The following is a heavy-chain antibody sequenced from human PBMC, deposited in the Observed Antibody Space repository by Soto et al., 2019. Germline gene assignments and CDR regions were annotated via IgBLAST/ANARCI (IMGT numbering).Heavy chain of an antibody. CDR2: ISSSSSSM. CDR3: TRAETYGDYLDY. Sequence: GGSLRLSCEASGFTFSDYYMSWIRQAPGKGLEWISYISSSSSSMRYADSVKGRFTVSRDNAKSSLYLQMNSLTAEDMAVYYCTRAETYGDYLDYWGQGTLVTVSS. D-gene: IGHD4-17*01. V-gene: IGHV3-11*01. CDR1: GFTFSDYY. J-gene: IGHJ4*02.